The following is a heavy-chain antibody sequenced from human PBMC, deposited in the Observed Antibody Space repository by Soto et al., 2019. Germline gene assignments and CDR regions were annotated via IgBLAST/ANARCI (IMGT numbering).Heavy chain of an antibody. V-gene: IGHV1-2*04. J-gene: IGHJ4*02. CDR3: ARDRVATSGFFDY. Sequence: ASVKGSCKASGYTFTSYGSSWVRQAPGQGLEWMGWINPNSGGTNYAQKFQGWVTMTRDTSISTAYMELSRLRSDDTAVYYCARDRVATSGFFDYWGQGTLVTVSS. D-gene: IGHD5-12*01. CDR1: GYTFTSYG. CDR2: INPNSGGT.